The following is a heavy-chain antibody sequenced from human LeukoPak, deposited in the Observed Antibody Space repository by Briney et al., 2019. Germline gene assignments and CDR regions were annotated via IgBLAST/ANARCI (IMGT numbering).Heavy chain of an antibody. J-gene: IGHJ4*02. CDR3: VRHLSTGQTDY. Sequence: PSDTLSLTFTVSGPSISIYYWGCIRQPPGKGLEWIGYIYHSGSTNYNPSLKSRVTISVDTSKNQFSLRLSSVTAADTAVYYCVRHLSTGQTDYWGQGTLVTVSS. V-gene: IGHV4-59*08. D-gene: IGHD2-8*02. CDR2: IYHSGST. CDR1: GPSISIYY.